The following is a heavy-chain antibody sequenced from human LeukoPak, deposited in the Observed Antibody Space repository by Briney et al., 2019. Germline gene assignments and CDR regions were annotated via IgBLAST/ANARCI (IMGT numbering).Heavy chain of an antibody. V-gene: IGHV3-7*01. J-gene: IGHJ4*02. CDR3: ATGGPMGSS. D-gene: IGHD3-10*01. Sequence: GGSLRLSCAASGFNFGSYSMTWVRQAPGKGLEWVAAIKEDGGQTDYVASVRGRYTISRDNARNSLYLQMNYLGADDTAVYYCATGGPMGSSWGQGTLVIVSA. CDR1: GFNFGSYS. CDR2: IKEDGGQT.